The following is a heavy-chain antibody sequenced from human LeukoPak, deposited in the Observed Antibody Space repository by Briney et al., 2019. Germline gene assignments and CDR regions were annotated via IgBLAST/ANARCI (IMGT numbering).Heavy chain of an antibody. V-gene: IGHV1-8*01. Sequence: GASVKVSCKASGYTFTSYDINWVRQATGQGLEWMGWMNPNSGNTGYAQKFQGRVTMTRNTSISTAYMELSSLRSEDTAVYYCARGRAACQVLIWLYTCGQGTLVTVSS. CDR2: MNPNSGNT. CDR1: GYTFTSYD. J-gene: IGHJ5*02. D-gene: IGHD6-6*01. CDR3: ARGRAACQVLIWLYT.